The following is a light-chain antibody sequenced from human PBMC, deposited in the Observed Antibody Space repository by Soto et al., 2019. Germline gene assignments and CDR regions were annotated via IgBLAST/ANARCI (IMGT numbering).Light chain of an antibody. J-gene: IGKJ2*01. CDR1: QSVSENY. CDR2: RVS. V-gene: IGKV3-20*01. Sequence: EIVLTQSPGTLSLSPGERATLSCRASQSVSENYLAWYQQKSGQAPRLLIYRVSSRAAGIPDRFSGSASGTDFTLTINTLETEDFAVYYCQQYATPPYIFGQGTKLEI. CDR3: QQYATPPYI.